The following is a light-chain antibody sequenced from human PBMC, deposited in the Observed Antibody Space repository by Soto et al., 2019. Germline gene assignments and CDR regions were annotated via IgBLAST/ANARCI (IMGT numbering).Light chain of an antibody. CDR1: SSNIGAGYD. CDR3: QSYYSRRSGPYV. CDR2: GDS. V-gene: IGLV1-40*01. Sequence: QSVLTQPPSVSGAPGQRVTISCTGNSSNIGAGYDVHWYQLLPGTAPKVLIYGDSNRPSGVPDRFSGSKSGTSASLAITGLQAEDEADYYCQSYYSRRSGPYVFGTGTKLTVL. J-gene: IGLJ1*01.